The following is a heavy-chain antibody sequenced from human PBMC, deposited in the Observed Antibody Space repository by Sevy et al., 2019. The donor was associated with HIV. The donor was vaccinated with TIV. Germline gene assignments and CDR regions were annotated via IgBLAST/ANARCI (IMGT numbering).Heavy chain of an antibody. J-gene: IGHJ4*02. CDR3: ARVGGGSVDY. V-gene: IGHV3-21*01. CDR2: ISSISTYK. Sequence: GGSLRLSCVASGFTFISYSMNWVRQAPGKGLEWVSSISSISTYKDYADSAKGRFTISRDNAKNSLYLQMNSLRAEDTAVYYCARVGGGSVDYWGQGTLVTVSS. CDR1: GFTFISYS. D-gene: IGHD2-15*01.